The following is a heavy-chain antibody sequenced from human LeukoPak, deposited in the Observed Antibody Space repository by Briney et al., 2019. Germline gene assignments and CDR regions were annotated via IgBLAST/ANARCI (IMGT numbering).Heavy chain of an antibody. Sequence: PGGSLRLSCAATGFTFRTYAMSWVRQVPGKGLEWVSAISGSGATAYYADSVKGRFTISRDNSKNTLYLQMNSLRAEDTAVYYCAKDPNWNYYYYYMDVWGKGTTVTVSS. J-gene: IGHJ6*03. CDR2: ISGSGATA. D-gene: IGHD1-20*01. CDR3: AKDPNWNYYYYYMDV. V-gene: IGHV3-23*01. CDR1: GFTFRTYA.